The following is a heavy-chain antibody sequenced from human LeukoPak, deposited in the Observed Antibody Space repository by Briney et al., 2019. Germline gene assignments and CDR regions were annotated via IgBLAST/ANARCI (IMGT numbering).Heavy chain of an antibody. Sequence: SETLSLTCTVSGGSISSYYWSWIRQPPGKGLEWIGSIYYSGSTYYNPSLKSRVTISVDTSKNQFSLKLSSVTAADTAVYYCARHSGSYGTDWGQGTLVTVSS. CDR1: GGSISSYY. J-gene: IGHJ4*02. D-gene: IGHD1-26*01. V-gene: IGHV4-59*05. CDR2: IYYSGST. CDR3: ARHSGSYGTD.